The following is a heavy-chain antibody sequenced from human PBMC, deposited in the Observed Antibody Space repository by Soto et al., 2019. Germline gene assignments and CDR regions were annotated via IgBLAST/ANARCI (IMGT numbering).Heavy chain of an antibody. V-gene: IGHV3-53*01. CDR3: ARDRWFAEQWLVAPDYYYYGMDV. D-gene: IGHD6-19*01. CDR2: IYSGGST. CDR1: GFTVSSNY. Sequence: LRLSCAASGFTVSSNYMSWVRQAPGKGLEWVSVIYSGGSTYYADSVKGRFTISRDNSKNTLYLQMNSLRAEDTAVYYCARDRWFAEQWLVAPDYYYYGMDVWGQGTTVTVSS. J-gene: IGHJ6*02.